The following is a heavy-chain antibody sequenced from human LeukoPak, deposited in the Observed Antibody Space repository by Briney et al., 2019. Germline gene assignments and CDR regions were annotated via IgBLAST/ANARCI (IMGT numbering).Heavy chain of an antibody. J-gene: IGHJ6*03. CDR3: AREYSSSAKGDYYYYMDV. CDR2: IIPIFGTA. V-gene: IGHV1-69*05. CDR1: GGTFNNYA. Sequence: SVKVSCKASGGTFNNYANSWVRQAPGQGLEWMGRIIPIFGTANYAQKFQGRVTITTDESTSTAYMELSSLRSEDTAVYYCAREYSSSAKGDYYYYMDVWGKGTTVTVSS. D-gene: IGHD6-6*01.